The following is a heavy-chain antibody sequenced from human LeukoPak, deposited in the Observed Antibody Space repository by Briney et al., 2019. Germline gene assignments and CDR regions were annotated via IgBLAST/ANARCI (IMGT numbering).Heavy chain of an antibody. V-gene: IGHV3-30*14. D-gene: IGHD2-15*01. J-gene: IGHJ3*02. Sequence: PGGSLRLSSSASGFSFSDYSIHWVRQAPGKGFDWVTVVTHDGSKMYDADSVEGRFIISRANSKDMVYLQMNRLTSEDTPMYYCVRGGSEVVVAAALGAFDIWGQGTMVTVSS. CDR2: VTHDGSKM. CDR1: GFSFSDYS. CDR3: VRGGSEVVVAAALGAFDI.